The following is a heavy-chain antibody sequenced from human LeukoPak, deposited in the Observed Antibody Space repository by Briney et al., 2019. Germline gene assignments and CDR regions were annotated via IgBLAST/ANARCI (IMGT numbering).Heavy chain of an antibody. V-gene: IGHV3-9*01. CDR2: ISWNSGSI. CDR1: GFTFSSYA. Sequence: GGSLRLSCAASGFTFSSYAMSWVRQAPGKGLEWVSGISWNSGSIGYADSVKGRFTISRDNAKNSLYLQMNSLRAEDTALYYCARDSGSGSHYFGWFDPWGQGTLVTVSA. D-gene: IGHD3-10*01. CDR3: ARDSGSGSHYFGWFDP. J-gene: IGHJ5*02.